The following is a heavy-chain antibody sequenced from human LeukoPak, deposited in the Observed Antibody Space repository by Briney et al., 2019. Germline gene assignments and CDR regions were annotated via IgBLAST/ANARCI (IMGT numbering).Heavy chain of an antibody. CDR1: GDSVSSNSAA. CDR2: TYYRSKWFI. Sequence: SQTLSLTCAISGDSVSSNSAAWIWIRQSPSRGLEWLGRTYYRSKWFINYAPSVKSRIIINPDTPKNQVSLQLNSVTPEDTAVYYCTRSDCSSGRCPGFDNWGQGTLVTVSS. J-gene: IGHJ4*02. V-gene: IGHV6-1*01. CDR3: TRSDCSSGRCPGFDN. D-gene: IGHD6-19*01.